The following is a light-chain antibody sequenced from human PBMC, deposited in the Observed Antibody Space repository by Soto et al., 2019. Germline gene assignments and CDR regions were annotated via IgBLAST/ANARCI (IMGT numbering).Light chain of an antibody. Sequence: EIVMTQSPATLSVSPGERATLSCRASQTVSSNLAWYQQKLGQAPRLLIYGASTRATGVPARFSGSGSGTEFTLTIGSLQSEDFAVYYCQQYNVWPPWTFGQGTKVEIK. V-gene: IGKV3-15*01. CDR1: QTVSSN. CDR2: GAS. CDR3: QQYNVWPPWT. J-gene: IGKJ1*01.